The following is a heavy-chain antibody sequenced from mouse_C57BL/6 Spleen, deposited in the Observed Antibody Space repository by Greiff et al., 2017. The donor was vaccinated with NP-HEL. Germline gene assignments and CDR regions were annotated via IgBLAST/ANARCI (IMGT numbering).Heavy chain of an antibody. J-gene: IGHJ2*01. Sequence: EVKLMESGEGLVKPGGSLKLSCAASGFTFSSYAMSWVRQTPEKRLEWVAYISSGGDYIYYADTVKGRFTISRDNARNTLYLQMSSLKSEDTAMYYCTRYYYGSEDYFDYWGQGTTLTVSS. CDR1: GFTFSSYA. CDR2: ISSGGDYI. CDR3: TRYYYGSEDYFDY. V-gene: IGHV5-9-1*02. D-gene: IGHD1-1*01.